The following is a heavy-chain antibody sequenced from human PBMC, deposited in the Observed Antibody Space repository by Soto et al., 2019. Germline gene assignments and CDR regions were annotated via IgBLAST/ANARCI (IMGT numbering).Heavy chain of an antibody. J-gene: IGHJ4*02. CDR1: GFIFRSYA. CDR2: IDTTGDT. D-gene: IGHD2-15*01. V-gene: IGHV3-13*04. Sequence: EVQLVESGGGLEQPGGSLRLSCAASGFIFRSYAMHWVRQASGKGLEWVSVIDTTGDTYYPGSVKGRFTISRENAKNSLYLQMNSLRAGDTAVYYCARGGCSGGSCPADYWGQGTLVTVSS. CDR3: ARGGCSGGSCPADY.